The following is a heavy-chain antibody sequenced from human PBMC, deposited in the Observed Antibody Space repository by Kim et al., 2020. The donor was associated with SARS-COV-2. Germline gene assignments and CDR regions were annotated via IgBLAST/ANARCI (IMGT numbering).Heavy chain of an antibody. J-gene: IGHJ4*02. CDR1: GGSISSGGYS. CDR2: IYHSGST. Sequence: SETLSLTCAVSGGSISSGGYSWSWIRQPPGKGLEWIGYIYHSGSTYYNPSLKSRVTISVDRSKNQFSLKLSSVTAADTAVYYCARLRGLEFDYWGQGTLVTVSS. V-gene: IGHV4-30-2*01. CDR3: ARLRGLEFDY. D-gene: IGHD3-10*01.